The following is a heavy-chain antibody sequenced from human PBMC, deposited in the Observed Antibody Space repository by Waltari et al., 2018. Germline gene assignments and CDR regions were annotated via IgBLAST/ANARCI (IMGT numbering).Heavy chain of an antibody. CDR1: GGTFSSYA. V-gene: IGHV1-69*10. J-gene: IGHJ4*02. CDR2: IIPILCTA. Sequence: QFQLVQSGDEVKKPGSSVMVSCKACGGTFSSYAISWVRQSPGQGLEWRGGIIPILCTANYAQKFQGRVTITADQSTSTAYMELSSLRSEDKAVYYCATLYYYDSSGPPDYWGQGTLVTVSS. CDR3: ATLYYYDSSGPPDY. D-gene: IGHD3-22*01.